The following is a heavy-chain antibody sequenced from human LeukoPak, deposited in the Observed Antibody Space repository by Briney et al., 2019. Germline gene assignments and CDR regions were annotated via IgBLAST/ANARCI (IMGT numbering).Heavy chain of an antibody. CDR1: GFTSSSYW. CDR2: IKQDGSEK. J-gene: IGHJ4*02. Sequence: GGSLRLSCAASGFTSSSYWMSWVRQAPGKGLEWVANIKQDGSEKYYVDSVKGRFTISRDNSKNTLFLQMNSLRAEDTAVYYCARRGESASYGDYRFDYWGQGTLVTVSS. D-gene: IGHD4-17*01. V-gene: IGHV3-7*03. CDR3: ARRGESASYGDYRFDY.